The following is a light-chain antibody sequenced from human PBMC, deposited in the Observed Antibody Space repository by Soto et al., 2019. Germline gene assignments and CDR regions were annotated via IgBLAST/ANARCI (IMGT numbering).Light chain of an antibody. CDR3: QQRSNWPPPYT. J-gene: IGKJ2*01. CDR2: DAS. Sequence: EIVLTQSPATLSLSPGERATLSCRASQSVSSYLAWYQQKPGQAPRLLIYDASNRATGIPARFSGSGSGPDFTLPISSLEPEDFAVYYCQQRSNWPPPYTFGQGTKLEIK. V-gene: IGKV3-11*01. CDR1: QSVSSY.